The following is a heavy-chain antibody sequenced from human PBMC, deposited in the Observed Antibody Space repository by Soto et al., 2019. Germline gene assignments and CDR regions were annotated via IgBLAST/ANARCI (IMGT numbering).Heavy chain of an antibody. CDR2: FRSGGDDDTT. J-gene: IGHJ4*02. CDR1: GFTFSSYS. V-gene: IGHV3-23*01. Sequence: PGGSLSLSCAASGFTFSSYSMSWVRQAPGKGLEWVSGFRSGGDDDTTYYADSVRGRFTISRDNSKNTLFLQMNSLRAEDTAIYYCAKKVNSGSGSQFFDYWGQGTLVTGSS. D-gene: IGHD3-10*01. CDR3: AKKVNSGSGSQFFDY.